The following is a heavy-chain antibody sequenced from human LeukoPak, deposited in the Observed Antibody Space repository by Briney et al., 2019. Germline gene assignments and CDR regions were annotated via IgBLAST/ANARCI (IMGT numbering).Heavy chain of an antibody. D-gene: IGHD3-3*01. Sequence: QPGGSLRLSCAASGFTFSSYGMHWVRQAPGKGLEWVAFIRYDGSNKYYADSVKGRFTISRDNSKNTLYLQMNSLRAKDTAVYYCATYYDFWSGYYMVDYWGQGTLVTVSS. CDR2: IRYDGSNK. CDR3: ATYYDFWSGYYMVDY. J-gene: IGHJ4*02. CDR1: GFTFSSYG. V-gene: IGHV3-30*02.